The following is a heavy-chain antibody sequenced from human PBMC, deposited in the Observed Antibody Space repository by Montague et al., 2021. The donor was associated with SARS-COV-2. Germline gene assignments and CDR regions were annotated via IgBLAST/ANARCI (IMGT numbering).Heavy chain of an antibody. CDR3: ARGHMFGPGVRGFEY. CDR1: GGLSNTDPSNSDF. D-gene: IGHD3-10*01. J-gene: IGHJ4*02. CDR2: IHYNGYT. V-gene: IGHV4-61*03. Sequence: SETLSLTCTVSGGLSNTDPSNSDFWSWIRQTPGKELEWIGCIHYNGYTNYNPSLKSRVTISIDTSKRYFSLRLNFLTATDTAVYYCARGHMFGPGVRGFEYWGQGTLVTVAS.